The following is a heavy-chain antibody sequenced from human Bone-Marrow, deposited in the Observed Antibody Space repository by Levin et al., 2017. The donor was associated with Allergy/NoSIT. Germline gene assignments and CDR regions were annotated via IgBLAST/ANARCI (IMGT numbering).Heavy chain of an antibody. CDR1: GFTFSSYA. CDR2: ISYDGSNK. J-gene: IGHJ4*02. CDR3: ARAPVDSSSWYAVGFDY. V-gene: IGHV3-30-3*01. Sequence: GGSLRLSCAASGFTFSSYAMHWVRQAPGKGLEWVAVISYDGSNKYYADSVKGRFTISRDNSKNTLYLQMNSLRAEDTAVYYCARAPVDSSSWYAVGFDYWGQGTLVTVSS. D-gene: IGHD6-13*01.